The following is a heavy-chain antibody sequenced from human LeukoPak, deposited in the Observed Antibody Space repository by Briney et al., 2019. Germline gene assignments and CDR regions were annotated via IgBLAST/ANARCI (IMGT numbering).Heavy chain of an antibody. CDR1: GGSFSGYY. V-gene: IGHV4-34*01. CDR2: INHSGST. D-gene: IGHD3-22*01. J-gene: IGHJ4*02. CDR3: ARDGLLPYYYDGSGYYYFDY. Sequence: SETLSLTCAVYGGSFSGYYWSWIRQPPGKGLEWIGEINHSGSTNYNPSLKSRVTISVDTSKNQFSLKLSSVTAADTAVYYCARDGLLPYYYDGSGYYYFDYWGQGTLVTVSS.